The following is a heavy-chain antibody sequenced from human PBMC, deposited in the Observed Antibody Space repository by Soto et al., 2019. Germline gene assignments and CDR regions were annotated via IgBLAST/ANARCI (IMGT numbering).Heavy chain of an antibody. CDR2: ISYDGSDK. V-gene: IGHV3-30*18. CDR3: AKGVPSPTQHAFDI. Sequence: QVHLVESGGGVVQPGRSLRLSCAASGFSFSSYDMHWVRQAPGKGLEWVAMISYDGSDKYFSDSVKGRLTISRDNSKNTGAQEMNSPRTKDTAAYYCAKGVPSPTQHAFDIWGQGTMVTVSS. J-gene: IGHJ3*02. CDR1: GFSFSSYD.